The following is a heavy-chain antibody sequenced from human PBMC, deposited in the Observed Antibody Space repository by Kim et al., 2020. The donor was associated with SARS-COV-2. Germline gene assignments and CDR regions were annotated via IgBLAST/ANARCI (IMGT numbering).Heavy chain of an antibody. V-gene: IGHV3-23*01. Sequence: GGSLRLSCAASGFTFSSYAMSWVRQAPGKGLEWVSGISGSGGRTYHADSVKGRFTISRDKSKNTLNLQMNSLRAEDTAVYYCATGGLWFGEKYYFDYWG. J-gene: IGHJ4*01. CDR3: ATGGLWFGEKYYFDY. D-gene: IGHD3-10*01. CDR1: GFTFSSYA. CDR2: ISGSGGRT.